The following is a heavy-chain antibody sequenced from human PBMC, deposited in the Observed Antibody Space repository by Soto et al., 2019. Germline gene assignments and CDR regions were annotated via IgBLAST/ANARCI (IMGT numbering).Heavy chain of an antibody. V-gene: IGHV1-18*01. CDR1: CYVSISCG. D-gene: IGHD3-10*01. CDR3: VRDLDGPGSYYTDY. J-gene: IGHJ4*02. Sequence: GASVKVSWRAYCYVSISCGINWVRQPPEQGLEWMGWIRPYNGDTKYAQSLQGRVTMTTDTSTRTAYMEMSSLRPDDTAVYYCVRDLDGPGSYYTDYWGPGTLVTVSS. CDR2: IRPYNGDT.